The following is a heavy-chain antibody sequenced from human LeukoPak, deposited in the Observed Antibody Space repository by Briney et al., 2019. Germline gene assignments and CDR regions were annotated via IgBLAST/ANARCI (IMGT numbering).Heavy chain of an antibody. D-gene: IGHD6-13*01. V-gene: IGHV4-30-2*01. CDR2: IYHSGST. CDR1: GGSISSGGYS. Sequence: PSETLSLTCAVSGGSISSGGYSWSWIRQPPGKGLEWIGYIYHSGSTYYNPSLKSRVTISVDRSISTAYLQWSSLKASDTAMYYCARLSSYQQLVSGFDYWGQGTLVTVSS. CDR3: ARLSSYQQLVSGFDY. J-gene: IGHJ4*02.